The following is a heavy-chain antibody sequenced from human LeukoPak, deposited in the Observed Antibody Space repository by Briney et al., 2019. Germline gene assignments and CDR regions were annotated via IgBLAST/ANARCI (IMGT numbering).Heavy chain of an antibody. D-gene: IGHD5-24*01. Sequence: GGSLRLSCAASGFTFSSYWMSWVRQAPGKGLEWVANIKQDGSEKYYVDSVKGRFTISRDNAKNSLYLHLNSLRAEDTAVYYCARVLAGAELFDYWGQGTLVTVSS. CDR3: ARVLAGAELFDY. CDR2: IKQDGSEK. J-gene: IGHJ4*02. V-gene: IGHV3-7*01. CDR1: GFTFSSYW.